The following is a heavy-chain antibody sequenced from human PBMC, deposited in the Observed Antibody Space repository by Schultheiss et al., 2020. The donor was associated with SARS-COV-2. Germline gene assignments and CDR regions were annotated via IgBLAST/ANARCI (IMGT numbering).Heavy chain of an antibody. CDR1: GGSIISYY. Sequence: ESLKISCTVSGGSIISYYWTWIRQPPGKGLEWIGYIYYSGSTNYNPSLKSRVTISVDTSKNQFSLRLSSVTAADTAVYYCARGFDSWGQGTLVTVSS. J-gene: IGHJ4*02. CDR2: IYYSGST. CDR3: ARGFDS. V-gene: IGHV4-59*08.